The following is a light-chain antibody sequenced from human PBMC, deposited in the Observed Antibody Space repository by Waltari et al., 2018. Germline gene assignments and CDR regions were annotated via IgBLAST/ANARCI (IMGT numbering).Light chain of an antibody. CDR3: QSHDSGLSGWV. J-gene: IGLJ3*02. Sequence: QSVLTQPPSVSGAPGQRVTISCTGIGADYDVHWYQQLPGTAPKLLIYGNRNRPAGVPDRFSGSKSGTSASLAITGLQADDDAHYYCQSHDSGLSGWVFGGGTKLTVL. V-gene: IGLV1-40*01. CDR1: GADYD. CDR2: GNR.